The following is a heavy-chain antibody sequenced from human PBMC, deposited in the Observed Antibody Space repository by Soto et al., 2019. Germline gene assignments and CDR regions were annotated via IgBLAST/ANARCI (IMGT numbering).Heavy chain of an antibody. V-gene: IGHV3-53*01. J-gene: IGHJ4*02. CDR1: GFTFSDHH. CDR2: VHGGGST. CDR3: AGRLTTAASLDY. D-gene: IGHD3-16*01. Sequence: GGSLRLSCAASGFTFSDHHMTWVRQAAGKGLELVSFVHGGGSTSYADSVKGRFTISRDNSKNTLYLQMDSLRAEDTAIYYCAGRLTTAASLDYWGRGTLVTVSP.